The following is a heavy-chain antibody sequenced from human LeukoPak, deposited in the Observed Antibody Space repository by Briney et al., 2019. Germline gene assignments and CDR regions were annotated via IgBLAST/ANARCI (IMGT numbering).Heavy chain of an antibody. Sequence: SETLSLTCTVSGGSISSSSYYWGWIRQPPGKGLEWIGSIYYSGSTYYNPSLKSRVTISVDTSKSQFSLKLSSVTAADTAVYYCARDRGYYDSSGYYLRHDAFDIWGQGTMVTVSS. D-gene: IGHD3-22*01. CDR2: IYYSGST. J-gene: IGHJ3*02. CDR3: ARDRGYYDSSGYYLRHDAFDI. V-gene: IGHV4-39*07. CDR1: GGSISSSSYY.